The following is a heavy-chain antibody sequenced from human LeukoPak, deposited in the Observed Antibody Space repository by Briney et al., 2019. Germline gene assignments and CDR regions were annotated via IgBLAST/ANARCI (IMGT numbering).Heavy chain of an antibody. V-gene: IGHV4-30-2*01. CDR1: GGSISSGGYS. CDR2: IYHSGST. J-gene: IGHJ4*02. CDR3: ARAASNYYGSSGYTTYFDY. D-gene: IGHD3-22*01. Sequence: SQTLSLTCAVSGGSISSGGYSWSWIRQPPGKGLEWIGYIYHSGSTYYNPSLKSRVTISVDRSKNQFSLKLSSVTAADTAVYYCARAASNYYGSSGYTTYFDYWGQGTLVTVSS.